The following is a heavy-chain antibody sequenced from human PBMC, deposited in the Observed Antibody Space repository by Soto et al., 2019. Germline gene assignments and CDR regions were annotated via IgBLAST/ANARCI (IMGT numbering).Heavy chain of an antibody. V-gene: IGHV3-23*01. J-gene: IGHJ4*02. CDR1: GFTFSSYA. D-gene: IGHD2-15*01. Sequence: GGSLRLSCAASGFTFSSYAMSWVRQAPGKGLEWVSAISGSGGSTYYADSVKGRFTISRDNSKNMLYLQMNSLRAEDTAVYYCAEDGFRRPAKGVAASRVYWGQGTLVTVSS. CDR2: ISGSGGST. CDR3: AEDGFRRPAKGVAASRVY.